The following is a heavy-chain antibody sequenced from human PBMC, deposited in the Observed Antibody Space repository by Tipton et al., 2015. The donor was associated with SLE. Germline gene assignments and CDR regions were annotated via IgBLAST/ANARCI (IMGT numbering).Heavy chain of an antibody. V-gene: IGHV3-74*01. D-gene: IGHD2/OR15-2a*01. CDR1: GFTFSSYW. CDR3: ARDYLG. Sequence: SLRLSCAASGFTFSSYWMHWVRQAPGKGLGWVSRINSDGSSTSYADSVKGRFTISRDNAKNTLYLQMNRLGAEDTAVYYCARDYLGWGQGTLVTVSS. J-gene: IGHJ4*02. CDR2: INSDGSST.